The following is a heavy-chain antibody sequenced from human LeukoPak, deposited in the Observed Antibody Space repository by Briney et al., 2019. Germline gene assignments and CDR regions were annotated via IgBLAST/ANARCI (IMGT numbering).Heavy chain of an antibody. J-gene: IGHJ5*02. CDR2: ISAYNGNT. CDR3: ARDSGIIAAANWFDP. V-gene: IGHV1-18*01. Sequence: GASVKVSCKASGYTFTSYGISWVRQAPGQGLEWMGWISAYNGNTNYAQKLQGRVTMTTDTSTSTAYMELRSLRPDDTAVYYCARDSGIIAAANWFDPWGQGTLVTVSS. CDR1: GYTFTSYG. D-gene: IGHD6-13*01.